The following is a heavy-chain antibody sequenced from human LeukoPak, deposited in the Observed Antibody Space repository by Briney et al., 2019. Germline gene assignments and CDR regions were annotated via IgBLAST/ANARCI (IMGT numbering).Heavy chain of an antibody. V-gene: IGHV3-30*04. CDR3: AREGPSLGYYYYMDV. D-gene: IGHD3-10*01. CDR2: ISYDGSNK. CDR1: GFTFSSYA. Sequence: GGSLRLSCAASGFTFSSYAMHWVRQAPGKGLEWVAVISYDGSNKYYADSVKGRFTISRDNSKNTLYLQMNSLGAEDTAVYYCAREGPSLGYYYYMDVWGKGTTVTVSS. J-gene: IGHJ6*03.